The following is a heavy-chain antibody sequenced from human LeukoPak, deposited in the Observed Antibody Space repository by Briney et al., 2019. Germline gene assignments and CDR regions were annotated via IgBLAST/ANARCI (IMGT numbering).Heavy chain of an antibody. Sequence: GGSLRLSCAASGFTFSSYEMNWVRPAPGKGLEWVSYISSSGRTIYYADSVKGRFTISRDNAKNSLYLQMNSLRAEDTAVYYCAREPVYYYDSSGDYDWGQGTLVTVSS. D-gene: IGHD3-22*01. CDR3: AREPVYYYDSSGDYD. J-gene: IGHJ4*02. V-gene: IGHV3-48*03. CDR2: ISSSGRTI. CDR1: GFTFSSYE.